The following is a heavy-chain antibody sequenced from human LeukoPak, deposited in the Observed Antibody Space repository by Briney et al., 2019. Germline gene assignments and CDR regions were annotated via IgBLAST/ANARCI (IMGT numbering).Heavy chain of an antibody. V-gene: IGHV4-4*07. CDR3: ARAQTYGDYRLLLDY. CDR2: IYTSGST. J-gene: IGHJ4*02. Sequence: SETLSLTCTVSGGSLSSYYWDWIRQPAGKGLEWIGRIYTSGSTNYNPSLKSRVTMSVDTAKNQFSLKLSSVTAADTALYYCARAQTYGDYRLLLDYWGQGTLVTVSS. CDR1: GGSLSSYY. D-gene: IGHD4-17*01.